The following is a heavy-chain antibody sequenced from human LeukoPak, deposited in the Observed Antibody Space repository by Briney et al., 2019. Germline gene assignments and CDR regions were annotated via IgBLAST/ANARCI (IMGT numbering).Heavy chain of an antibody. CDR2: LHSGGTT. Sequence: PGGSLRLSCAASGFTVSSNYMSWVRQAPGRGLGWVSILHSGGTTYYADSVKGRFTISRDNSKNTLYLQMNSLRVEDTAIYYCARANWYFDVWGRGTLVAVSS. J-gene: IGHJ2*01. CDR3: ARANWYFDV. CDR1: GFTVSSNY. V-gene: IGHV3-53*01.